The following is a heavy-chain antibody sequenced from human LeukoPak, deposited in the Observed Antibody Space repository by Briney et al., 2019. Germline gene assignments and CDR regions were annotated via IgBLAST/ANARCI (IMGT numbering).Heavy chain of an antibody. CDR2: IYYSGST. Sequence: SETLSLTCTVSGGSISSSSYYSGWIRQPPGKGLEWIGSIYYSGSTYYNPSLKSRVTISVDTSKNQFSLKLSSVTAADTAVYYCARLAAILKRSNWFDPWGQGTLVTVSS. V-gene: IGHV4-39*01. CDR3: ARLAAILKRSNWFDP. CDR1: GGSISSSSYY. D-gene: IGHD2-2*02. J-gene: IGHJ5*02.